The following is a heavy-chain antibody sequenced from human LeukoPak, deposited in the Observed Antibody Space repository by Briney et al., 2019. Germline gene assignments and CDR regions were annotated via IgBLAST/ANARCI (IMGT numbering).Heavy chain of an antibody. D-gene: IGHD1-1*01. CDR2: MNPKTGKT. CDR1: GYTFSSYE. CDR3: ARIRPVTTGLKGYYFDY. Sequence: ASVKVSCKTSGYTFSSYEINWVRQAAGRGLEWVGWMNPKTGKTAYARNLQGRVTITRDTSTSTAYMDLSALRSEDAAVYYCARIRPVTTGLKGYYFDYWGQGTLVTVSS. J-gene: IGHJ4*02. V-gene: IGHV1-8*01.